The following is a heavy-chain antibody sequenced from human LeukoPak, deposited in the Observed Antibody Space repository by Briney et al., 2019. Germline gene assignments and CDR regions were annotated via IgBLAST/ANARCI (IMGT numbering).Heavy chain of an antibody. J-gene: IGHJ4*02. CDR2: IYYSGST. V-gene: IGHV4-31*03. D-gene: IGHD5-18*01. CDR3: ARGPSIQLWFYFDY. Sequence: PSQTLSLTCTVSGGSISSGGYYWSWIRQHPGTGLEWIGYIYYSGSTYYNPSLKSRVTISVDKSKNQFSLKLSSVTAADTAVYYCARGPSIQLWFYFDYWGQGTLVTVSS. CDR1: GGSISSGGYY.